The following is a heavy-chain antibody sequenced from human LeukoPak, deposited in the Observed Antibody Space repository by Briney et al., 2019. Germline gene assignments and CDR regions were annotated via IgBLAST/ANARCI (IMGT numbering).Heavy chain of an antibody. CDR3: ALTPRIQLWSEHYYYYYGMDV. J-gene: IGHJ6*02. CDR1: GGTFSSYA. Sequence: GASVKVSCTASGGTFSSYAISWVRQAPGQGLEWMGGIIPIFGTANYAQKFQGRVTITADESTSTAYMELSSLRSEDTAVYYCALTPRIQLWSEHYYYYYGMDVWGQGTTVTVSS. V-gene: IGHV1-69*13. D-gene: IGHD5-18*01. CDR2: IIPIFGTA.